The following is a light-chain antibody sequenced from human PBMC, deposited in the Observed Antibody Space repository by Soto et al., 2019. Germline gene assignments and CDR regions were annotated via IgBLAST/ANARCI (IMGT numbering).Light chain of an antibody. V-gene: IGKV3-20*01. CDR2: DAS. J-gene: IGKJ4*01. Sequence: EIVLTQSPGTLSLSPGERATLSCRASQTVTSSSLAWYQQKPGRAPRLLIYDASSRATGIPDRFSGSGSGTDFTITISRLDPEDFAVYYGQQYNKWPLTFGGGTKVEIK. CDR1: QTVTSSS. CDR3: QQYNKWPLT.